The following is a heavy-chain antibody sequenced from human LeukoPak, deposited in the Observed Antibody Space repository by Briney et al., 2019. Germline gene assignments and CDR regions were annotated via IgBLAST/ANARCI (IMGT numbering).Heavy chain of an antibody. J-gene: IGHJ4*02. D-gene: IGHD2-8*01. CDR3: TTENRMVYAAR. CDR2: ISYDGSNK. V-gene: IGHV3-30*04. CDR1: GFTFSSYA. Sequence: GGSLRLSCAASGFTFSSYAMHWVRQAPGKGLEWVAVISYDGSNKYYADSVKGRFTISRDNSKNTLYLQMNSLKTEDTAVYYCTTENRMVYAARWGQGTLVTVSS.